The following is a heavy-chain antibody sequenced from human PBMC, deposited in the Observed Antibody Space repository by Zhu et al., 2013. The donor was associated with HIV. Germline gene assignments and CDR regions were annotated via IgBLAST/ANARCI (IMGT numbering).Heavy chain of an antibody. CDR2: VDPSNGNA. CDR3: ARMDKGSCTETTCPDWFDP. D-gene: IGHD2-8*02. CDR1: GYTFTNDG. J-gene: IGHJ5*02. V-gene: IGHV1-8*03. Sequence: QVQLVQSGPEVKKPGASVKVSCKASGYTFTNDGINWVRQATGHGLEWMGWVDPSNGNAGYAQKFQGRVTITRNISTSTVYMELSSLRSDDTAVYYCARMDKGSCTETTCPDWFDPWGQGTLGHRLL.